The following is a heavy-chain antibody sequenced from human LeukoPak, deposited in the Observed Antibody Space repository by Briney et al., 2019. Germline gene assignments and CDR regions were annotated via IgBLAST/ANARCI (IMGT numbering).Heavy chain of an antibody. Sequence: GGSLRLSCAASGFTFTSYAMSWVRQTPGKGLYWVSSISGSGVTTYYADSVKGRFTISRDNYKNTLYLQMNSLRAGDTAIYFCAKDQLTTVTTSFDYWGQGTLVTVSS. CDR1: GFTFTSYA. CDR3: AKDQLTTVTTSFDY. D-gene: IGHD4-11*01. CDR2: ISGSGVTT. J-gene: IGHJ4*02. V-gene: IGHV3-23*01.